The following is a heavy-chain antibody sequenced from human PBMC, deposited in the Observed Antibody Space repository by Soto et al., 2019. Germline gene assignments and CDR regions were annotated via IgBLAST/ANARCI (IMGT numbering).Heavy chain of an antibody. CDR2: ISSSSSYI. Sequence: GGSLRLSCAASGFTFSSYSMNWVRQAPGKGLEWVSSISSSSSYIYYADSVKGRFTISRDNAKNSLYLQMNSLRAEDTAVYYCARSKYYFDYWGQGTLVTVSS. CDR1: GFTFSSYS. CDR3: ARSKYYFDY. V-gene: IGHV3-21*01. J-gene: IGHJ4*02.